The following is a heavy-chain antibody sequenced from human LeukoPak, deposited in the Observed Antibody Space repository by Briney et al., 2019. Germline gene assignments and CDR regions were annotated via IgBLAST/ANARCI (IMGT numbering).Heavy chain of an antibody. CDR2: INHSGNT. D-gene: IGHD6-19*01. CDR3: ARRKQWLVRSGGFDP. J-gene: IGHJ5*02. V-gene: IGHV4-34*01. CDR1: GGSFSGYY. Sequence: PSETLSLTCAVYGGSFSGYYWSWIRQPPGKGLEWIGEINHSGNTNYNPSLKSRVAISVDTSKNQFSLKLSSVTAADTAVYYCARRKQWLVRSGGFDPWGQGTLVTVSS.